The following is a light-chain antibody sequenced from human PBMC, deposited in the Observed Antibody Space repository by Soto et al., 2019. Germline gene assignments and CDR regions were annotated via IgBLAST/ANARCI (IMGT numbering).Light chain of an antibody. CDR1: QGISSY. J-gene: IGKJ3*01. Sequence: DIQLTQSPSFLSASVGDRVTITCRASQGISSYLAWYQQKPGKAPKLLIYAASTLQSGVPSRFSGSGSGTEFTLTISSLQPEDFATYYCQQLNSYPGGVTFGPRTKVDIK. CDR3: QQLNSYPGGVT. CDR2: AAS. V-gene: IGKV1-9*01.